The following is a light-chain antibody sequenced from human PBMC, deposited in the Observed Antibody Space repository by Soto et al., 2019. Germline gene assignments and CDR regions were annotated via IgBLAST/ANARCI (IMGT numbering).Light chain of an antibody. CDR2: EVS. J-gene: IGLJ2*01. CDR1: SSDVGGYNY. Sequence: QSALTQPASVSGSPGQSITISCTGSSSDVGGYNYVSWYQQHPGKAPKLMIYEVSNRPSGISNCFSGSKSGNTASLTLSGLQAEDEADYYCSSYTSSSTLVFGGGTQLTVL. V-gene: IGLV2-14*01. CDR3: SSYTSSSTLV.